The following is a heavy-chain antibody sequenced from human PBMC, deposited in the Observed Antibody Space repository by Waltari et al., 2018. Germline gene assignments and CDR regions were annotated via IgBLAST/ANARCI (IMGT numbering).Heavy chain of an antibody. J-gene: IGHJ5*02. D-gene: IGHD6-13*01. Sequence: QVQLQESGPGLVKPSETLSLTCTVSGGPISSYYWRWIRQPPGKGLEWIGYIYYSGSTNYNPSLKSRVTISVDTSKNQFSLKLSSVTAADTAVYYCARDWRYSSSWSDANWFDPWGQGTLVTVSS. V-gene: IGHV4-59*01. CDR3: ARDWRYSSSWSDANWFDP. CDR2: IYYSGST. CDR1: GGPISSYY.